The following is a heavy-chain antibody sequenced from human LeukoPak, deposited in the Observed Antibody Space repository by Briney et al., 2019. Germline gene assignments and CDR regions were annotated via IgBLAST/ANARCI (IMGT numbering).Heavy chain of an antibody. D-gene: IGHD6-19*01. V-gene: IGHV3-30*18. J-gene: IGHJ4*02. CDR3: AKDHSSAWHLDY. CDR2: ISHDGDGK. Sequence: GRSLRLSCAASGFTFRSSGMQWVRQVPGQGLEWVALISHDGDGKYYADSVKGRFTISRDNSKNTLYLQMDSLRAEDTAVYYCAKDHSSAWHLDYWGQGTLVTVSS. CDR1: GFTFRSSG.